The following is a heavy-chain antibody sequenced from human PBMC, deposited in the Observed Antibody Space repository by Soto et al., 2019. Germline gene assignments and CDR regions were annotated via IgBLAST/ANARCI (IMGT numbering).Heavy chain of an antibody. CDR2: IKQDGSEK. CDR3: ARTPYYYDSSGFYDEAFDI. Sequence: PGGSLRLSCAASGFTFYSHWMSWVRQAPGKXLEWVANIKQDGSEKYYVDSVKGRFTISRDNAKNSLYLQMNSLRAEDTAVYFCARTPYYYDSSGFYDEAFDIWGQGTLVTVSS. J-gene: IGHJ3*02. D-gene: IGHD3-22*01. CDR1: GFTFYSHW. V-gene: IGHV3-7*01.